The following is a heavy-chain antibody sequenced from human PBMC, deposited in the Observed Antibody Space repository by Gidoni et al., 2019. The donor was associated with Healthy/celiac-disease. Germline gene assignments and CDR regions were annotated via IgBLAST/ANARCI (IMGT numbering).Heavy chain of an antibody. Sequence: QLQLQQLGAGLLKLSDTLSLTCAVYGGSFSGYYWRWIRQPPGKGLAWIEEINHSGSTNYNPTLKSRVTISVDTSKSQFSLKLSSGTAADTAVYYCARRPRYSSSWIDYWGQGTLVTVSS. CDR3: ARRPRYSSSWIDY. D-gene: IGHD6-13*01. CDR1: GGSFSGYY. V-gene: IGHV4-34*01. CDR2: INHSGST. J-gene: IGHJ4*02.